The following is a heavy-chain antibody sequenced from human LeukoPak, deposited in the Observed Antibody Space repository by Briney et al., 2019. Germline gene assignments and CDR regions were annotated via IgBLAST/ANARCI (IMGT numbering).Heavy chain of an antibody. Sequence: SETLSLTCTVSGGSISSGDYYWSWIRQPPGKGLQWIGYIYYSGSTYYNPSLKSRVPISLDTSKKQFFLRLSSVTAADTAIYYCAMYDSFFDYCGQGTLVTVSS. D-gene: IGHD1-1*01. CDR2: IYYSGST. CDR3: AMYDSFFDY. J-gene: IGHJ4*02. V-gene: IGHV4-30-4*01. CDR1: GGSISSGDYY.